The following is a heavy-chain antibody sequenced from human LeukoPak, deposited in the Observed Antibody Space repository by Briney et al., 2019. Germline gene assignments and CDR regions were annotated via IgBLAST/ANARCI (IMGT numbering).Heavy chain of an antibody. J-gene: IGHJ4*02. D-gene: IGHD3-10*01. Sequence: ASVKVSCKDSGYTFTSYAMNWVRQAPGQGLEWMGWINTNTANPTYAQGFTGRFVFSLDTSVSTAYLQISSLKAEDTAVYSCARGLHYGSGSYATDWGQGTLVTVSS. CDR1: GYTFTSYA. V-gene: IGHV7-4-1*02. CDR3: ARGLHYGSGSYATD. CDR2: INTNTANP.